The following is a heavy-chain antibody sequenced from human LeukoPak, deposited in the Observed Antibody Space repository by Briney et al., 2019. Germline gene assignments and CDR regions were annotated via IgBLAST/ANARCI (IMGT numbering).Heavy chain of an antibody. Sequence: ASVKVSCKASGGTFSSYAISWVRQAPGQGLVWVGWISAPNGNTHYAEKLQDRVTMTTDTSTSTAYMELRSLRPDDTAVYYCTRDRSGYWYSALWGRGTLVTVSS. D-gene: IGHD1-26*01. CDR1: GGTFSSYA. V-gene: IGHV1-18*01. CDR2: ISAPNGNT. J-gene: IGHJ2*01. CDR3: TRDRSGYWYSAL.